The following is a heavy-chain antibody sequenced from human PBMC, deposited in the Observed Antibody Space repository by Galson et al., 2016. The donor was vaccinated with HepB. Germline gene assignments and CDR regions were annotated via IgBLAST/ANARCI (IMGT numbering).Heavy chain of an antibody. CDR3: ARGTLGTTATMAFDY. V-gene: IGHV4-4*02. CDR2: IYQTGTA. CDR1: GDSINNNYW. D-gene: IGHD1/OR15-1a*01. Sequence: LSLTCAVSGDSINNNYWWSWLRQSPGKGLEWLGEIYQTGTANYNPSFTSRATISVDKSKNQISWRLASVTAADTAMYYCARGTLGTTATMAFDYWGQGTLVTVSP. J-gene: IGHJ4*02.